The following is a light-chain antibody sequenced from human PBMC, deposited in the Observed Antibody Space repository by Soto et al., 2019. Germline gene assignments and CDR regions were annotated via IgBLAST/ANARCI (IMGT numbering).Light chain of an antibody. Sequence: EIVMTQSPGTVSVFPGETVTLSCRASQSVSGYLDWYQQKSGQPPRLLIYDASTRATGFPARFSGSGSGTEFTLTITRLEPEDFAVYYCQQYVTSSPRTFGQGTKVDIK. CDR1: QSVSGY. CDR2: DAS. J-gene: IGKJ1*01. V-gene: IGKV3D-15*01. CDR3: QQYVTSSPRT.